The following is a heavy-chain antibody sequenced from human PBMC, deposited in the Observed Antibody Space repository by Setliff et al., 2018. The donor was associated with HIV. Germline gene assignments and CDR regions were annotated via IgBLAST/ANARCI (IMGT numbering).Heavy chain of an antibody. J-gene: IGHJ4*02. D-gene: IGHD3-10*01. CDR1: GDSISTDY. V-gene: IGHV4-59*04. Sequence: SETLSLTCTVSGDSISTDYWTWIRQPPGKGLEWIGSIYYGGNTYSNPSLRSRLSISLDTSKNQFSLELYSVTAADTAVYYCATHYGSGSYYNYWGQGMLVTVSS. CDR2: IYYGGNT. CDR3: ATHYGSGSYYNY.